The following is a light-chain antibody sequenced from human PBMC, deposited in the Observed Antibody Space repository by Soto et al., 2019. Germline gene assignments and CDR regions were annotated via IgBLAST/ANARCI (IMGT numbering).Light chain of an antibody. V-gene: IGKV2-28*01. CDR1: QSLLHSNGYNY. Sequence: DIVMTQSPLSLPVTPGEPASMSCRSSQSLLHSNGYNYLDWYLQKPGQSPQLLIYLGSYRASGVPDRFSGSGSGTDFTLKISRVEAEDVGVYYCMQTLQTPYTFGQGTKLEIK. CDR2: LGS. CDR3: MQTLQTPYT. J-gene: IGKJ2*01.